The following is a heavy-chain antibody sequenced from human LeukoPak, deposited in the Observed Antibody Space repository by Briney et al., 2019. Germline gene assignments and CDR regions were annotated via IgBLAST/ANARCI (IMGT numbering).Heavy chain of an antibody. CDR1: GFTFSGFW. Sequence: GGSLRLSCAASGFTFSGFWMHWVRQAPGKGLVWVSCISFDGSDATYADSVKGRFTISRDNAKNTLYLQMNSLRAEDTAVYYCARDGGSYSDYWGQGTLVTVSS. CDR2: ISFDGSDA. J-gene: IGHJ4*02. V-gene: IGHV3-74*01. D-gene: IGHD1-26*01. CDR3: ARDGGSYSDY.